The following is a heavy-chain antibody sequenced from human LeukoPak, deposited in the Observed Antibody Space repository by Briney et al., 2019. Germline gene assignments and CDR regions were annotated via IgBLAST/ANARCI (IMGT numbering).Heavy chain of an antibody. V-gene: IGHV1-18*01. Sequence: GASVKVSCKASGYTFTSYGISWVRQAPGQGLEWMGWISVYNGNTNYAQKLQGRVTMTTDTSTSTAYMELRSLRSDDAAVYYCARDTTDYYDSSGLGYWGQGTLVTVSS. CDR3: ARDTTDYYDSSGLGY. J-gene: IGHJ4*02. CDR2: ISVYNGNT. D-gene: IGHD3-22*01. CDR1: GYTFTSYG.